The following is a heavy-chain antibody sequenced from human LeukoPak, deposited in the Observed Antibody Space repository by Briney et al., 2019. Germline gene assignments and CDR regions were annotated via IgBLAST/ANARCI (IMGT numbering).Heavy chain of an antibody. Sequence: PGGSLRLSCAASGFTFSSYWMHWVRQAPGTGLVWVSRISSDGTNTYYADSVKGRFSISRDSAKNTLYLQMNSLRAEDTAMYYCARVYYCYYMDVWGRGTTVTVSS. V-gene: IGHV3-74*01. J-gene: IGHJ6*03. CDR3: ARVYYCYYMDV. CDR2: ISSDGTNT. CDR1: GFTFSSYW.